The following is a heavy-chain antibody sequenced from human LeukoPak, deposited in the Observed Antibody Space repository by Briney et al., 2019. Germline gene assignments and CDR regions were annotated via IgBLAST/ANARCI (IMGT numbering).Heavy chain of an antibody. V-gene: IGHV4-59*12. J-gene: IGHJ4*02. D-gene: IGHD3-9*01. Sequence: SETLSLTCTVSGGSISSYYWSWIRQPPGKGLEWIGYIYYSGSTNYNPSLKSRVTISVDRSKNQFSLKLSSVTAADTAVYYCARGDYDILTGYEIFDYWGQGTLVTVSS. CDR1: GGSISSYY. CDR2: IYYSGST. CDR3: ARGDYDILTGYEIFDY.